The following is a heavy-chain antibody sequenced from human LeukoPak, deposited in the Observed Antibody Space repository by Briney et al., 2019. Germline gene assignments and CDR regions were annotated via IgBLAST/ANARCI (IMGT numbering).Heavy chain of an antibody. V-gene: IGHV3-23*01. CDR1: GFTFSSYV. Sequence: PGGSLRLSCAASGFTFSSYVMSWVRQAPGKGLEWVSGISGSGDNTYYAGSVKGRFTISRDNSKNTLYLQMNSLRAEDTAVYYCAKFAGEFDPWGQGTLVTVSS. CDR3: AKFAGEFDP. D-gene: IGHD3-16*01. J-gene: IGHJ5*02. CDR2: ISGSGDNT.